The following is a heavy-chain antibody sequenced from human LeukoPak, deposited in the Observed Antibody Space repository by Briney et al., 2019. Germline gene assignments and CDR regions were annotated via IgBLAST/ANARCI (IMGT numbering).Heavy chain of an antibody. Sequence: YSIXXXYYWGWIRQPPGXGREWIGSIYHSGRTFXNPSLKSRLTISVDTSKNQFSLRLSSVTAADTAVYYCXXXXXXXXXXXXXXXXXXXXXXXSXXVWGKGTTVTISS. CDR3: XXXXXXXXXXXXXXXXXXXXXXXSXXV. CDR1: YSIXXXYY. V-gene: IGHV4-38-2*01. J-gene: IGHJ6*04. CDR2: IYHSGRT.